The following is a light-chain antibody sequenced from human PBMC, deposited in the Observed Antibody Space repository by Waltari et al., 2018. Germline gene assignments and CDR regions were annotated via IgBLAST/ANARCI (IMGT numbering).Light chain of an antibody. V-gene: IGLV2-14*01. Sequence: DQQPPGKAPRLISYEVSKRPSGVSSRFSGSKSGNTASLTISGLQAEDEADYYCSSYTSSRSWVFGGGTKLTVL. CDR3: SSYTSSRSWV. J-gene: IGLJ3*02. CDR2: EVS.